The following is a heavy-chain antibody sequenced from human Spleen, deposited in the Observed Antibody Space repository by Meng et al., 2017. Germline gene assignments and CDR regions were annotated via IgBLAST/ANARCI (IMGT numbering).Heavy chain of an antibody. D-gene: IGHD4-11*01. Sequence: QVQQHAGGAGLVKPSETLSLAGPVDVEPFSSYFWSWIRQPPGKGLDWIGEINHRGSTNYNPSLKSRVTISVDTSKNQFSLKLSSVTAADTAVYYCARGPTTMAHDFDYWGQGTLVTVSS. CDR3: ARGPTTMAHDFDY. V-gene: IGHV4-34*01. CDR2: INHRGST. J-gene: IGHJ4*02. CDR1: VEPFSSYF.